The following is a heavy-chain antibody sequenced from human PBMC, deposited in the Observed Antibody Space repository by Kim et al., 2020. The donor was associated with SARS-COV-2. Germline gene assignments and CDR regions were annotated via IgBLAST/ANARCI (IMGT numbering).Heavy chain of an antibody. J-gene: IGHJ4*02. CDR2: ISDSGGRT. CDR3: SASDY. CDR1: GFTFSSYA. Sequence: GGSLRLSCAASGFTFSSYAMTWVRQAPGKGLEWASTISDSGGRTHYADSVKGRFTISRDNSKTTLYLHLNILRAEDKAVYYCSASDYWGQGTLVTVSS. V-gene: IGHV3-23*01.